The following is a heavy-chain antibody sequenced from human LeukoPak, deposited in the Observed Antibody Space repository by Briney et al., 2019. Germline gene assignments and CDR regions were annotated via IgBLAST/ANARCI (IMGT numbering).Heavy chain of an antibody. D-gene: IGHD3-3*02. CDR3: ARASPKSNFGVLTQGPDF. V-gene: IGHV3-23*01. CDR1: GFTFSSYA. CDR2: ISGSGGST. J-gene: IGHJ4*02. Sequence: GGSLRLSCAASGFTFSSYAMSWVRQAPGKGLEWVSGISGSGGSTYYAGSAKGRFTISRDNSKNTLYVQMNSLRAEDTAVYYCARASPKSNFGVLTQGPDFWGQGTLVTVSS.